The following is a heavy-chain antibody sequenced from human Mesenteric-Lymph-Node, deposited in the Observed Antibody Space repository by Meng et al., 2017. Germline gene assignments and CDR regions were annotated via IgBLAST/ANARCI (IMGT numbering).Heavy chain of an antibody. V-gene: IGHV1-2*02. CDR2: INPHSGAT. D-gene: IGHD3-9*01. CDR3: ARIGDTLTGYYQYFQH. CDR1: GYTFTGYY. J-gene: IGHJ1*01. Sequence: QVQLVQSGAEVKKPGASVKVSCKTSGYTFTGYYLHWVRQAPGQGLEWMGWINPHSGATHYAQRFQGRVTLTWDTSISTAYMDLSSLRSDDTAVYYCARIGDTLTGYYQYFQHWGQGTLVTVSS.